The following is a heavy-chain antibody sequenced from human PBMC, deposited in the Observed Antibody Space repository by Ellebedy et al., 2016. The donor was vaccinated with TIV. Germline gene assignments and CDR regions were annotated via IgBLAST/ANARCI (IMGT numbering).Heavy chain of an antibody. V-gene: IGHV4-34*01. Sequence: SETLSLXXAVYGGSFSGYYWSWIRQPPGKGLEYIGEINRGGDTNYNPSLKSRVTISVDTSKNHFSLKLSSVTAADTAVYYCARGYGSGSYYAYWGQGTLVTVSS. CDR1: GGSFSGYY. J-gene: IGHJ4*02. CDR3: ARGYGSGSYYAY. CDR2: INRGGDT. D-gene: IGHD3-10*01.